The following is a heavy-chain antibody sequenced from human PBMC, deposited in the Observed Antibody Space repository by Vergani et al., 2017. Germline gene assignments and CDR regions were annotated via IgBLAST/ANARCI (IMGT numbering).Heavy chain of an antibody. CDR3: TRQPQEGASGPPSVPT. V-gene: IGHV4-38-2*01. CDR1: GYSIRNGYY. CDR2: IYHSGST. D-gene: IGHD5-12*01. Sequence: QVQLQESGPGLVEPSETLSLTCAVSGYSIRNGYYWGWIRQPPGKGLEWIGSIYHSGSTHYNPSLKSRVTISVDTSKNDFSLKVTCVTAADTAVYYCTRQPQEGASGPPSVPTWGQGISVIVSS. J-gene: IGHJ4*02.